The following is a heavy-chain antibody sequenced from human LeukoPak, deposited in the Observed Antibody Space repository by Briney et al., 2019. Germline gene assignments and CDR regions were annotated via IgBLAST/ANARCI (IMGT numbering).Heavy chain of an antibody. CDR2: IRADGNSE. J-gene: IGHJ4*02. CDR1: GFTFSSYG. V-gene: IGHV3-30*02. Sequence: GGSLRLSCAASGFTFSSYGMHWLRQAPGKGLEWVAFIRADGNSEKYAYSVKGRFTISRDNSKNTLYLQMNSLRTEDTAVYYCANSPGSVIFRGDYWGQGTLVTVSS. D-gene: IGHD5/OR15-5a*01. CDR3: ANSPGSVIFRGDY.